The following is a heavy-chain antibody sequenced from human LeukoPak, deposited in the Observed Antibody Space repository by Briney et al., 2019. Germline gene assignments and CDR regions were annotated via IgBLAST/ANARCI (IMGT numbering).Heavy chain of an antibody. CDR2: IYYSGST. D-gene: IGHD2-2*02. Sequence: PSETLSFTCTVSGGSISSYYWSWIRQPPGKGLEWIGYIYYSGSTNYNPSLKSRVTISVDTSKNQFSLKLSSVTAADTAVYYCARGAGYCSSTSCYKGVYYYYYYYMDVWGKGTTVTVSS. J-gene: IGHJ6*03. CDR1: GGSISSYY. V-gene: IGHV4-59*01. CDR3: ARGAGYCSSTSCYKGVYYYYYYYMDV.